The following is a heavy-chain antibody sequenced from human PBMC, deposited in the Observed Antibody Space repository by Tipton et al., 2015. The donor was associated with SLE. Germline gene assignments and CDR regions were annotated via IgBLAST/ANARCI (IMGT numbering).Heavy chain of an antibody. CDR3: ARDSIIFRGVGGFDY. J-gene: IGHJ4*02. Sequence: LSLTCTVSGGSISSASYCWGWISQPPGKGLEWIGSIYYSGSTYYNPSLKSRVTISVDKSKNQLSLKLSSVTAADTAVYYCARDSIIFRGVGGFDYWGQGTLVTVSS. V-gene: IGHV4-39*07. CDR2: IYYSGST. D-gene: IGHD3-10*01. CDR1: GGSISSASYC.